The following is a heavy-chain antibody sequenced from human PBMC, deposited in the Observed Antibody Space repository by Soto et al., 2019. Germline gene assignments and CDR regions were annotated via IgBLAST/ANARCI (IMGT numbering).Heavy chain of an antibody. CDR3: VRDTYGVNDY. V-gene: IGHV3-72*01. J-gene: IGHJ4*02. D-gene: IGHD2-21*01. CDR2: IRDKANSYST. CDR1: GFTFSDHF. Sequence: GGSLRLSCAASGFTFSDHFMDWVRQAPGKGLEWVGRIRDKANSYSTEYAASVKGRFTISRDDSKDSLYLQLNSLKTDDTAVYFCVRDTYGVNDYWGQGTLVTVS.